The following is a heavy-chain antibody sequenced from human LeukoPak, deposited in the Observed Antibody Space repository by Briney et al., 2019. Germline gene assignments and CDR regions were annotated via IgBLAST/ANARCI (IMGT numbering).Heavy chain of an antibody. Sequence: PGGSLRLSGAVSGITLSNYGMSWVRQAPGKGLEWVAGISGSGGGTVYADSVKGRFTISRDDAKNSLYLQMNSLRVEDTAVYYCARSRSKDTSGTLNWFDPWGQGTLVTVSS. CDR3: ARSRSKDTSGTLNWFDP. CDR1: GITLSNYG. D-gene: IGHD6-19*01. J-gene: IGHJ5*02. V-gene: IGHV3-23*01. CDR2: ISGSGGGT.